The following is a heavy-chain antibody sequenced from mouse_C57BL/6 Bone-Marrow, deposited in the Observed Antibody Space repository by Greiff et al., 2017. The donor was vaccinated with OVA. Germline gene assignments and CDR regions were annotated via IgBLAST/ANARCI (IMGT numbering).Heavy chain of an antibody. Sequence: VQLKQSGPELVKPGASVKISCKASGYTFTDYYMNWVKQSHGKSLEWIGDINPNNGGTSYNQKFKGKATLTVDKSSSTAYMELRSLTSEDSAVYYCARGSLDDGYSYAMDYWGQGTSVTVSS. J-gene: IGHJ4*01. CDR3: ARGSLDDGYSYAMDY. CDR1: GYTFTDYY. CDR2: INPNNGGT. D-gene: IGHD2-3*01. V-gene: IGHV1-26*01.